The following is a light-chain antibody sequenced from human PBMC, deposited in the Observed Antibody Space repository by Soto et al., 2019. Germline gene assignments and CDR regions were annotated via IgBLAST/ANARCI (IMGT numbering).Light chain of an antibody. V-gene: IGLV2-11*01. CDR2: DVS. J-gene: IGLJ2*01. Sequence: QSALTQPASVSGSPGQSITISCTGTSSDVGGYNYVSWYQQYPGKAPKLMIYDVSKRLSGVPDRFSGSKSGNTASLTISGLQPEDEADYYCCSYAGRQRIFGGGTKVTVL. CDR1: SSDVGGYNY. CDR3: CSYAGRQRI.